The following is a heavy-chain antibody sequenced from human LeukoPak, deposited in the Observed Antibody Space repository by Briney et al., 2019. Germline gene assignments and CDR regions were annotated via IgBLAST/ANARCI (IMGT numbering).Heavy chain of an antibody. J-gene: IGHJ4*02. CDR2: IKQDGSEK. CDR3: ATLGAYDRFDS. Sequence: RGGSLRLPCAASGFTFSNYWMSWVRQAPGKGLGWVANIKQDGSEKLYVDSLKGRFTISRDNAKNSLYLQMNSLRAEDTAVYYCATLGAYDRFDSWGQGTLVTVSS. D-gene: IGHD5-12*01. CDR1: GFTFSNYW. V-gene: IGHV3-7*05.